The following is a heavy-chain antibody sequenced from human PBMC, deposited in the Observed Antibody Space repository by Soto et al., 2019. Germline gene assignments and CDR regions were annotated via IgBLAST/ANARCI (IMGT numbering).Heavy chain of an antibody. D-gene: IGHD6-6*01. V-gene: IGHV3-33*01. J-gene: IGHJ6*02. Sequence: SCKASGGTFSSYGMHWVRQAPGKGLEWVAVIWYDGSNKYYADSVKGRFTISRDNSKNTLYLQMNSLRAEDTAVYYCARVRGSSPYDMDVWGQGTTVTVSS. CDR2: IWYDGSNK. CDR3: ARVRGSSPYDMDV. CDR1: GGTFSSYG.